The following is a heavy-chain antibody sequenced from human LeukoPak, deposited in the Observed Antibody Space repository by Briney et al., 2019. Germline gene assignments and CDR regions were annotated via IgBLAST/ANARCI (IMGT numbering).Heavy chain of an antibody. J-gene: IGHJ6*02. CDR2: ISGSGGST. V-gene: IGHV3-23*01. CDR1: GFTFA. D-gene: IGHD4/OR15-4a*01. CDR3: AKDRRKGAYYYYGMDV. Sequence: PGGSLRLSCVASGFTFAMTWVRQAPGKGLEWVSAISGSGGSTYYAGSVKGRFTISRDNSKNTLYLQMNSLRAEDTAVYYCAKDRRKGAYYYYGMDVWGQGTTVTVSS.